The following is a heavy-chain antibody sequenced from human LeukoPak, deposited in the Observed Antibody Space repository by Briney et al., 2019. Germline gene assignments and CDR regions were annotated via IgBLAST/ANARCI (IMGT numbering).Heavy chain of an antibody. CDR1: GGSFSGYY. CDR3: ASGYGGPFGY. V-gene: IGHV4-34*01. D-gene: IGHD4-23*01. J-gene: IGHJ4*02. Sequence: SETLSLTCAVYGGSFSGYYWSWIRQPPGKGLEWIGEINHSGSTNYNPSLKSRVTISVDTSKNQFSLKLSSVTAADTAVYYCASGYGGPFGYWGQGTLVTVSS. CDR2: INHSGST.